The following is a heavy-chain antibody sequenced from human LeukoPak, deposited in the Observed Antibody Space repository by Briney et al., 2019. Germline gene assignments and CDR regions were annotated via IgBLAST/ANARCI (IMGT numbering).Heavy chain of an antibody. CDR1: GGSISTYY. Sequence: SETLSLTCTVSGGSISTYYWSWILQPPGKGLEWIGYIYYSGSTNYNPSLKSRVTISVDTSKNQFSLKLSSVTAADTAVYYCARVAGTGIDYWGQGTLVTVSS. D-gene: IGHD6-13*01. J-gene: IGHJ4*02. V-gene: IGHV4-59*01. CDR2: IYYSGST. CDR3: ARVAGTGIDY.